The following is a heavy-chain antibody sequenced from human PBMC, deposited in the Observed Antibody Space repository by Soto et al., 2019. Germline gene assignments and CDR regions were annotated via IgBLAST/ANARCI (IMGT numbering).Heavy chain of an antibody. Sequence: GGSLRLSCAASGFNFSSYVMHWVRQAPGKGLEWVAVIWYDGGNKYYADSVKGRFTISRDNSKNTLYLQMNSLRAEDTAVYYCARDGQWLPRDGLRSSYYFAYWGQGTLVPGSS. CDR1: GFNFSSYV. V-gene: IGHV3-33*01. J-gene: IGHJ4*02. D-gene: IGHD6-19*01. CDR2: IWYDGGNK. CDR3: ARDGQWLPRDGLRSSYYFAY.